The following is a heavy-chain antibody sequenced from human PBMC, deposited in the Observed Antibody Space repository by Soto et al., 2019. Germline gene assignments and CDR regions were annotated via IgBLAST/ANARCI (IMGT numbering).Heavy chain of an antibody. J-gene: IGHJ6*02. CDR1: GFTFRTYW. D-gene: IGHD5-18*01. CDR2: INLDGSEK. V-gene: IGHV3-7*05. Sequence: EVQLVESGGGLVQPGGSLRLSCAASGFTFRTYWLSWVRQVPGKGLEWVANINLDGSEKNYVDSVKGRFTISRDNARNAFYLQMSSLRAEDTALYYCARDGSTSWYSYDYHGMDLWGQGTTVTVPS. CDR3: ARDGSTSWYSYDYHGMDL.